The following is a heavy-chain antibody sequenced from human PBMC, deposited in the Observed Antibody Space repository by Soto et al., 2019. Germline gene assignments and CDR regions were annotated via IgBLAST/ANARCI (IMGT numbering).Heavy chain of an antibody. CDR2: ISGSGGST. D-gene: IGHD4-17*01. CDR3: AKGEYSFVLLPSVTTPYFDF. V-gene: IGHV3-23*01. Sequence: GGSLRLSCAASGFTFSSYAMSWVRQAPGKGLEWVSAISGSGGSTYYADSVKGRFTISRDNSKNTLYLQMNSLRAEDTAVYYCAKGEYSFVLLPSVTTPYFDFWGPGTLVTVSS. J-gene: IGHJ4*02. CDR1: GFTFSSYA.